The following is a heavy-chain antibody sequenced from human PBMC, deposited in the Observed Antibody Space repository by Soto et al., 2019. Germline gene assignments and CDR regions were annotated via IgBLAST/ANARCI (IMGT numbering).Heavy chain of an antibody. CDR1: GFTPSSSD. D-gene: IGHD4-4*01. Sequence: GSLRLSCAASGFTPSSSDMSWVRQGPGKGLEWVSTIDGAGRITYYADSVKGRFTISRDNSKSTLYLQMNSLRAEDTAVYYCAREGINNYNEYYFDSWGQGTVVTVSS. J-gene: IGHJ4*02. CDR3: AREGINNYNEYYFDS. CDR2: IDGAGRIT. V-gene: IGHV3-23*01.